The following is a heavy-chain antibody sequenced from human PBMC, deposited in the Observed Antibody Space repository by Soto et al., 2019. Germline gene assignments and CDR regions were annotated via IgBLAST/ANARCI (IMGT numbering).Heavy chain of an antibody. D-gene: IGHD6-13*01. Sequence: EVQLLESGGGLVQPGGSLRLSCAASGFTFSSYAMSWVRQAPGKGLEWVSAISGSGGSTYYADSVKGRFTSSRDNSKNTLYLQINSLRAEDKAVYYCAKENGYSSSWFEFDYWGQGTLVTVSS. CDR3: AKENGYSSSWFEFDY. J-gene: IGHJ4*02. CDR1: GFTFSSYA. CDR2: ISGSGGST. V-gene: IGHV3-23*01.